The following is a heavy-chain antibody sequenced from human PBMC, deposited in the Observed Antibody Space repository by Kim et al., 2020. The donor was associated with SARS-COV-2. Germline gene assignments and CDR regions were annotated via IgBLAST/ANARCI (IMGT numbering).Heavy chain of an antibody. CDR3: ASLARWPTSGLFYFDY. Sequence: SETLSLTCTVSGGSISSSSYYWGWIRQPPGKGLEWIGSIYYSGSTYYNPSLKSRVTISVDTSKNQFSLKLSSVTAADTAVYYCASLARWPTSGLFYFDYWGQGTLVTVSS. D-gene: IGHD3-10*01. CDR2: IYYSGST. CDR1: GGSISSSSYY. V-gene: IGHV4-39*01. J-gene: IGHJ4*02.